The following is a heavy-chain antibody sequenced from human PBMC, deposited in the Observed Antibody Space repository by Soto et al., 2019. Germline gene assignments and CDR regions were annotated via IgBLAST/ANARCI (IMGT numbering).Heavy chain of an antibody. CDR3: AREIPDCSSTSGYRHYYYYYGMDV. Sequence: ASVKVSCKASGGTFSSYAISWVRQAPGQGLEWMGGIIPIFGTANYAQKFQGRVTITADKSTSTAYMELSSLRSEDTAVYYCAREIPDCSSTSGYRHYYYYYGMDVWGQGTTVTVSS. V-gene: IGHV1-69*06. J-gene: IGHJ6*02. CDR1: GGTFSSYA. D-gene: IGHD2-2*01. CDR2: IIPIFGTA.